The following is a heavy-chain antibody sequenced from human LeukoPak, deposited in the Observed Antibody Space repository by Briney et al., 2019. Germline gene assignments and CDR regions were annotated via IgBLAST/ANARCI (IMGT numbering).Heavy chain of an antibody. CDR2: IYYTGST. J-gene: IGHJ4*02. V-gene: IGHV4-39*07. CDR3: ARDRISATDSFDY. D-gene: IGHD6-13*01. CDR1: GGSISSSNYY. Sequence: PSETLSLTCTVSGGSISSSNYYWGWIRQPPGKGLEWIGTIYYTGSTYFNPSLKSRITISMDTSKNQFSLKLSSVTAADTAVYYCARDRISATDSFDYWGQGSPVTVSS.